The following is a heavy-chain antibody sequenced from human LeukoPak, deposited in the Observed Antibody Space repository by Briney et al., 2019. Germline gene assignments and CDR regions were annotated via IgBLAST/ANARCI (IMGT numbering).Heavy chain of an antibody. D-gene: IGHD3-10*01. CDR2: IYYSGST. CDR3: ARYYYGSGSYQRYFDY. V-gene: IGHV4-59*08. Sequence: SETLSLTCTVSVGSISRYYWSWIRQPPGKGLEWIGYIYYSGSTNYNPPLKSRVTISVDTSKNQFSLKLSSMTAADTAVYFWARYYYGSGSYQRYFDYWGQGTLVTVSS. J-gene: IGHJ4*02. CDR1: VGSISRYY.